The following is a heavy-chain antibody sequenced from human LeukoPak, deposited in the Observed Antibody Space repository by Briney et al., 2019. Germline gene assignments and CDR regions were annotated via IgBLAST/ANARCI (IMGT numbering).Heavy chain of an antibody. CDR3: ARGSGSTVMDY. Sequence: GGSLSLSCAGSGFTFSSYWMHWVRQVPGEGLVWVSRINSDGGATSYAGSVRGRFTISRDNAKNTLHLQMSSLRPEDTAVYYCARGSGSTVMDYWGQGTLVTVSS. CDR1: GFTFSSYW. CDR2: INSDGGAT. D-gene: IGHD5-18*01. V-gene: IGHV3-74*01. J-gene: IGHJ4*02.